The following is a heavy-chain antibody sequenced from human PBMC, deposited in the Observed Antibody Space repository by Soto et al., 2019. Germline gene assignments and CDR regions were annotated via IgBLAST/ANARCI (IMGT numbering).Heavy chain of an antibody. J-gene: IGHJ4*02. V-gene: IGHV1-2*04. Sequence: QVQLVQSGAEVKKPGASVMVSCKASGYTFTGYYMHWVRQAPGQGLEWMGWINPNSGGTNYAQKFQGWVTMTRDTSISTAYMELSRLRSDDTAVYYCAKGGYCSSTSCYVFDYWGQGTLVTVSS. CDR1: GYTFTGYY. D-gene: IGHD2-2*01. CDR2: INPNSGGT. CDR3: AKGGYCSSTSCYVFDY.